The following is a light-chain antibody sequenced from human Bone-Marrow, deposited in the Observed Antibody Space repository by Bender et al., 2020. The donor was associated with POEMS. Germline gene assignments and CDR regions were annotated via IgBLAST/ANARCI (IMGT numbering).Light chain of an antibody. J-gene: IGLJ3*02. CDR2: NVL. V-gene: IGLV2-14*03. Sequence: QSALTQPASVSGSLGQSITISCAGTSSDTAIYNYVSWYQQHPGKAPKLIIQNVLHRASGVPDRFSGSKSGTSASLAITGLQAEDEGDYYCQSYDNSLGGWVFGGGTKLTVL. CDR3: QSYDNSLGGWV. CDR1: SSDTAIYNY.